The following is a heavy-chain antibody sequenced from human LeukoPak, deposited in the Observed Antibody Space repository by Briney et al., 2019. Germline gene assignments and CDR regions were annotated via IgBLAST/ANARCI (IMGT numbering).Heavy chain of an antibody. CDR2: INAGNGNT. V-gene: IGHV1-3*01. CDR3: ARRTYYYGSGSSRPFDY. J-gene: IGHJ4*02. Sequence: ASVKVSCKASGYTFTSYAMHWVRQAPGQRLEWMGWINAGNGNTKYSQKFQGRVTITRDTSASTAHMELSSLRSEDTAVYYCARRTYYYGSGSSRPFDYWGQGTLVTVSS. D-gene: IGHD3-10*01. CDR1: GYTFTSYA.